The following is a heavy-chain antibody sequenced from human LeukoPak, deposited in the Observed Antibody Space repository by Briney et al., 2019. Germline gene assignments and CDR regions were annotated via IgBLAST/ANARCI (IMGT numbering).Heavy chain of an antibody. CDR1: GGSISSYY. CDR3: ARVGSGWGDIDY. J-gene: IGHJ4*02. CDR2: IYYSGST. V-gene: IGHV4-59*12. Sequence: SETLSLTCTVSGGSISSYYWSWIRQPPGKGLEWIGYIYYSGSTNYNPSLKSRVTISVDTSKNQFSLKLSSMTAADTSLYYCARVGSGWGDIDYWGQGILVTVSS. D-gene: IGHD6-19*01.